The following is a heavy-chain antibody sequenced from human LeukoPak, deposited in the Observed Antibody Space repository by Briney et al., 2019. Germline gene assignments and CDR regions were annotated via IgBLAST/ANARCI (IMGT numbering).Heavy chain of an antibody. J-gene: IGHJ4*02. CDR2: IHYSGTT. CDR1: GGSITSSSYY. Sequence: SGTLSLTCTVSGGSITSSSYYWVWIRQPPGNGLEWIGSIHYSGTTFYSPSHKSRVTISVDTSRNQFSLNLSSVTAADTAVYYCARDNGRDMAAVWGRGTLVTVSS. CDR3: ARDNGRDMAAV. D-gene: IGHD2-8*01. V-gene: IGHV4-39*07.